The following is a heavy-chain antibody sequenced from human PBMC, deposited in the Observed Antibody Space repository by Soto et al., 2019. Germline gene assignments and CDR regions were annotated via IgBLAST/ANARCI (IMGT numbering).Heavy chain of an antibody. Sequence: SETLSLTCTLSGGSVRAPDWWNWVRQSPDKGLEWIAEVHISGHSNYNPSLRSRVSVSIDRSKNQFYLNLNSVTAADTAIYYCARVRQGCSANNCYFDPWGQGTQVTVS. V-gene: IGHV4-4*02. CDR1: GGSVRAPDW. J-gene: IGHJ5*01. D-gene: IGHD1-1*01. CDR3: ARVRQGCSANNCYFDP. CDR2: VHISGHS.